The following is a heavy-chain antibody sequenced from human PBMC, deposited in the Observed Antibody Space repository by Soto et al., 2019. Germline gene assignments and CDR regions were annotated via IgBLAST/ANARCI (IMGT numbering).Heavy chain of an antibody. CDR3: ARGGRIAVAPRHWDV. V-gene: IGHV1-2*02. CDR2: INPNSGGT. CDR1: GYTFTGYY. J-gene: IGHJ6*02. D-gene: IGHD6-19*01. Sequence: RASVKVSCKASGYTFTGYYMHWVRQAPGQGLEWMGWINPNSGGTNYAQKFQGRVTMTRDTSISTAYMELSRLRSDDTAVYYCARGGRIAVAPRHWDVWGQGTTVTVSS.